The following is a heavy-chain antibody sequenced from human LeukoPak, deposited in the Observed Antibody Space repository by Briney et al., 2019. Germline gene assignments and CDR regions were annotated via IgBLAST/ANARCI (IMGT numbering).Heavy chain of an antibody. V-gene: IGHV4-31*03. CDR2: IYYSGST. D-gene: IGHD3-22*01. CDR3: ARGDVYYYDSSAHMGAFDI. CDR1: GGSISSGGYY. J-gene: IGHJ3*02. Sequence: SQTLSLTCTVSGGSISSGGYYWSWIRQPPGKGLEWIGYIYYSGSTYYNPSLKSRVTISVDTSKNQFSLKLSSVTAADTAVYYCARGDVYYYDSSAHMGAFDIWGQGTMVTVSS.